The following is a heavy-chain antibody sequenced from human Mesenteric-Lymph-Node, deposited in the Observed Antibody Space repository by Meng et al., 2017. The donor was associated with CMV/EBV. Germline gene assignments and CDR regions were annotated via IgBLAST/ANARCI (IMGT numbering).Heavy chain of an antibody. CDR2: IKSKSDGGAT. Sequence: GGSLRLSCAASGFTFSNAWMTWVRQAPGKGLEWVGHIKSKSDGGATDYAAPVKGRFTISRDDSKDALLLQMNSLKTEDTAVYYCATDFWGAAGGNYYYYGLDVWGQGATVTVSS. V-gene: IGHV3-15*05. CDR1: GFTFSNAW. D-gene: IGHD6-13*01. J-gene: IGHJ6*02. CDR3: ATDFWGAAGGNYYYYGLDV.